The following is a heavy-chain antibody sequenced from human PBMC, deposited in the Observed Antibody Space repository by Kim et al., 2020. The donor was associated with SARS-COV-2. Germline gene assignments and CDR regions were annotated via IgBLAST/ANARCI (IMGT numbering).Heavy chain of an antibody. V-gene: IGHV3-43*01. CDR3: GKDIEMHSSPSFHS. Sequence: YSDSGRGRFTISRDNSKNSLYLQMNSLRTDDTAFYYCGKDIEMHSSPSFHSCGQGTLVTVSS. J-gene: IGHJ5*01. D-gene: IGHD6-6*01.